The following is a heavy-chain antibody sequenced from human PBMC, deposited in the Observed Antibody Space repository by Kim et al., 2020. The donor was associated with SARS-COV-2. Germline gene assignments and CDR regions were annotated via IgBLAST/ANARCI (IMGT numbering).Heavy chain of an antibody. J-gene: IGHJ4*02. CDR1: GFTFSNSW. CDR2: IRPDGSDK. Sequence: GGSLRLSCSASGFTFSNSWMTWVRQAPGKGLEWVANIRPDGSDKNYVDSMKGRFTISRDNAKNSLYLQMNNLRVDDTAVYYCASPRLEYWGQGTLVSVSS. V-gene: IGHV3-7*01. CDR3: ASPRLEY.